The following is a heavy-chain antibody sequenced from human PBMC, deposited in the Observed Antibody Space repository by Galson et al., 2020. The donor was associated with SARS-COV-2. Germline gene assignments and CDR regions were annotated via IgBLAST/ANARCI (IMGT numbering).Heavy chain of an antibody. V-gene: IGHV1-18*01. J-gene: IGHJ4*02. CDR1: GYTFTSYG. CDR3: ARSGAMWYYYDSSGPPDY. D-gene: IGHD3-22*01. Sequence: ASVKVSCKASGYTFTSYGISWVRQAPGQGLEWMGWISAYNGNTNYAQKLQGRVTMTTDTSTSTAYMELRSLRSDDTAVYYCARSGAMWYYYDSSGPPDYWGQGTLVTVSS. CDR2: ISAYNGNT.